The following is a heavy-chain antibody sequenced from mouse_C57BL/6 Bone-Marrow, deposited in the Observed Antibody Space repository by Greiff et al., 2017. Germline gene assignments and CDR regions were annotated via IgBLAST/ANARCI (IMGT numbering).Heavy chain of an antibody. CDR3: ARGFITTVVGPPFDY. CDR2: INPGSGGT. J-gene: IGHJ2*01. CDR1: GYAFTNYL. Sequence: VKLQESGAELVRPGTSVKVSCKASGYAFTNYLIEWVKQRPGQGLEWIGVINPGSGGTNYNEKFKGKATLTADKSSSTAYMQLSSLTSEDSAVYFCARGFITTVVGPPFDYWGQGTTLTVSS. V-gene: IGHV1-54*01. D-gene: IGHD1-1*01.